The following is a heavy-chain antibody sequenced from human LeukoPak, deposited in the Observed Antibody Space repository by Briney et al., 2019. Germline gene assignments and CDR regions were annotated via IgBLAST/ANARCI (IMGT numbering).Heavy chain of an antibody. CDR2: INPNSGGT. V-gene: IGHV1-2*02. Sequence: GASVKVSCKASGYTFTGYYMHWVRQAPGQGLEWMGWINPNSGGTNYAQKFQGRVTMTRDTSISTAYMELSRLRSDDTAVYYCARDYYDSSGYWDAFDIWGQGTMVTVSS. D-gene: IGHD3-22*01. CDR1: GYTFTGYY. J-gene: IGHJ3*02. CDR3: ARDYYDSSGYWDAFDI.